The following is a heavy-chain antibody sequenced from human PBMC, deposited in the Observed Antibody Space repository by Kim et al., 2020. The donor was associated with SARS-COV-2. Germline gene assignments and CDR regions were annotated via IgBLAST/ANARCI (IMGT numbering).Heavy chain of an antibody. CDR1: GFSFSTYA. V-gene: IGHV3-23*01. Sequence: GGSLRLSCAVSGFSFSTYAMSWVRQAPGKGLEWVSAMSGIGDSTYYADSVKGRFTVSRDNSKNMLYLQMNSLRAEDTAVYFCAKDAINWSLKQQLIPCWGQGTLVTVSS. J-gene: IGHJ4*02. CDR3: AKDAINWSLKQQLIPC. D-gene: IGHD1-1*01. CDR2: MSGIGDST.